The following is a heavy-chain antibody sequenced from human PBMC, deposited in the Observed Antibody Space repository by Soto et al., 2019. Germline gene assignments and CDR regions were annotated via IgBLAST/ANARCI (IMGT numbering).Heavy chain of an antibody. Sequence: GGSLRLSCAASGFIFSSFGVHWVRQAPGKGLEWVAHIWHDGSKTYYADSVKGRFTISRDNSRNTLYLQMNSLRAEDTAVYHCVRDLLGSGGHFDYWAQGTPVTVSS. J-gene: IGHJ4*02. D-gene: IGHD7-27*01. CDR2: IWHDGSKT. CDR1: GFIFSSFG. V-gene: IGHV3-33*01. CDR3: VRDLLGSGGHFDY.